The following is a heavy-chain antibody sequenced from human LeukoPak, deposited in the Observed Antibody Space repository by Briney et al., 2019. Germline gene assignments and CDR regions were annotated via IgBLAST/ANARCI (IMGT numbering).Heavy chain of an antibody. J-gene: IGHJ6*02. CDR2: INHSGST. Sequence: PSETLSLTCAVYGGSFSGYYWSWIRQPPGEGLEWIGEINHSGSTNYNPSLKSRVTISVDTSKNQFSLKLSSVTAADTAVYYCARGDYGDYGWYYYYGMDVWGQGTTVTVSS. CDR3: ARGDYGDYGWYYYYGMDV. CDR1: GGSFSGYY. V-gene: IGHV4-34*01. D-gene: IGHD4-17*01.